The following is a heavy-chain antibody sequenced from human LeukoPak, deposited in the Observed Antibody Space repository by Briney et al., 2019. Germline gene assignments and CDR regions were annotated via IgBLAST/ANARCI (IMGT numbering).Heavy chain of an antibody. D-gene: IGHD5-18*01. CDR1: GFTFSSYS. Sequence: GGSLRLSCAASGFTFSSYSMNWVRQAPGKGLEWVSSISSSSSYIYYADSVKGRFTISRGNAKNSLYLQMNSLRAEDTAVYYCARSVGYSYGYGYDAFDIWGQGTMVTVSS. CDR2: ISSSSSYI. V-gene: IGHV3-21*01. J-gene: IGHJ3*02. CDR3: ARSVGYSYGYGYDAFDI.